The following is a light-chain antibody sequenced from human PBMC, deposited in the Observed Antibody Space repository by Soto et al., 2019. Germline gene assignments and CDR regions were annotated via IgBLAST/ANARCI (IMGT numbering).Light chain of an antibody. CDR3: RSYTSSSTLEV. CDR1: SSDVGGYNY. J-gene: IGLJ2*01. CDR2: DVS. Sequence: QSVLTQPASVSGSPGQSITISCTGTSSDVGGYNYVSWYQQHPGKAPKLMIYDVSNRPSGVSNRFSDSKSGNTASLTISGFQADDGTDYYCRSYTSSSTLEVFGGGTKLTVL. V-gene: IGLV2-14*01.